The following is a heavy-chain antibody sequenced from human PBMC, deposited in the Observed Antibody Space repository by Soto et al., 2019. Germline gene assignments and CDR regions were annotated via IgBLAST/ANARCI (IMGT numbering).Heavy chain of an antibody. Sequence: DVQLVESGGGLVKPGGSLRLSCKVSGLTFTDAWMNWVRQAPGKGLEWVGRIISKGSGGTTDYAAPAKGRFTISRDDSKDTLFLQMDSLQIGDTAVYFCVWQSDFIGAWHWGQGTLVTVSS. CDR3: VWQSDFIGAWH. V-gene: IGHV3-15*07. CDR1: GLTFTDAW. D-gene: IGHD1-26*01. J-gene: IGHJ4*02. CDR2: IISKGSGGTT.